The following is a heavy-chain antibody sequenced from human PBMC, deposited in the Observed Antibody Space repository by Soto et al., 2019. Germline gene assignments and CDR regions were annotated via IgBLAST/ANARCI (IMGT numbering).Heavy chain of an antibody. Sequence: GGSLRLSCAASGFTFSSYGMHWVRQAPGKGLEWVAVISYDGSNKYYADSVKGRFTISRDNSKNTLYLQMNSLRAEDTAVYYCAKAENTIFGVVSYYGMDVWGQGTTVTVSS. CDR1: GFTFSSYG. CDR3: AKAENTIFGVVSYYGMDV. CDR2: ISYDGSNK. V-gene: IGHV3-30*18. J-gene: IGHJ6*02. D-gene: IGHD3-3*01.